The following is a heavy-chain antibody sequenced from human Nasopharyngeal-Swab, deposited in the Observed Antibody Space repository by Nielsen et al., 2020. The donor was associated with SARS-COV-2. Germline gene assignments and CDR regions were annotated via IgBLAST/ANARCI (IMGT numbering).Heavy chain of an antibody. J-gene: IGHJ6*03. V-gene: IGHV4-30-4*01. CDR3: ARDYRTLATGGVYYYYSLDV. D-gene: IGHD1-26*01. CDR2: IYYSGST. Sequence: IRQPPGKGLEWIGYIYYSGSTYYNPSRKSRVTRSVDTSKNQFSLKLSAVTAADTAVYYWARDYRTLATGGVYYYYSLDVWGKGTTVTVSS.